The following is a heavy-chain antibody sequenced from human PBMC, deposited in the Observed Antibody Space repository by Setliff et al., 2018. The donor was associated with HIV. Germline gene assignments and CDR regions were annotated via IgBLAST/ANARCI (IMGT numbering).Heavy chain of an antibody. CDR3: ARGAIAVAGISYYYYGMDV. CDR1: GGSASNSRYY. J-gene: IGHJ6*02. D-gene: IGHD6-19*01. Sequence: SETLSLTCTVSGGSASNSRYYWAWIRQPPGRGLEYIGSIHYNEKTYYNPSLKSRVTISIDTSKNQFSLNLTSVTAADTAVFYCARGAIAVAGISYYYYGMDVWGQGTTVTVSS. CDR2: IHYNEKT. V-gene: IGHV4-39*01.